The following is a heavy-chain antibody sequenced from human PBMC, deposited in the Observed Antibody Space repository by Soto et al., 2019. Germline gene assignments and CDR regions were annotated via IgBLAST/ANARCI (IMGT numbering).Heavy chain of an antibody. CDR3: ARGLNYFDHHAFDI. D-gene: IGHD3-22*01. CDR2: IYSGGST. Sequence: EAQLVESGGGLIQPGGSLRLSCAASGFTVSNNYMVWVRQAPGKGLEWVSVIYSGGSTYYADSVKGRFTISRDKSNTTLYLQMNTLRAEDTAVYYCARGLNYFDHHAFDIWGQGTMVTVSS. V-gene: IGHV3-53*01. CDR1: GFTVSNNY. J-gene: IGHJ3*02.